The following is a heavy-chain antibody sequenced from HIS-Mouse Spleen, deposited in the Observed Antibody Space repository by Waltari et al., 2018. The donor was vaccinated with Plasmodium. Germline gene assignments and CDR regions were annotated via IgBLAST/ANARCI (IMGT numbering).Heavy chain of an antibody. CDR2: INHSGST. CDR1: GGSFSGYY. D-gene: IGHD3-10*01. V-gene: IGHV4-34*01. CDR3: ASSGSGSYYY. Sequence: QVQLQQWGAGLLKPSETLSLTCAVYGGSFSGYYWSWIRQPPGKGLGWIGEINHSGSTNYNPSLKSRVTISVDTSKNQCSLKLSSVTAADTAVYYCASSGSGSYYYWGQGTLVTVSS. J-gene: IGHJ4*02.